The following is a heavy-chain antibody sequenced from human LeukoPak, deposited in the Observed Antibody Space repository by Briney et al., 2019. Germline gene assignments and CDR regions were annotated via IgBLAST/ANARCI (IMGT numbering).Heavy chain of an antibody. Sequence: PGGSLRLSCAASGFTLSNYDMHWVRQATGKGLEWVSAIGTAGDTYYSDSVNGRFTVSREHARNSMYLQMNSLRAGDTAVYYCARGFYDDNGYYGPDAFDIWGQGTMVTVSS. CDR3: ARGFYDDNGYYGPDAFDI. V-gene: IGHV3-13*01. CDR1: GFTLSNYD. CDR2: IGTAGDT. J-gene: IGHJ3*02. D-gene: IGHD3-22*01.